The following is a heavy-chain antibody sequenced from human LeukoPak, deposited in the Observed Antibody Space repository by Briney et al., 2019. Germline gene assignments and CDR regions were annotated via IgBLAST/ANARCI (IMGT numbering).Heavy chain of an antibody. CDR2: INSDGINT. J-gene: IGHJ5*02. V-gene: IGHV3-74*01. CDR3: DP. CDR1: GFTFSNYW. Sequence: GGSLRLSCAASGFTFSNYWMHWVRQAPGKGLVWVSRINSDGINTSYADSVKGRFTISRDNAKNTLNLHMNSLRAEDTADNWFDPWGQGTLVTVSS.